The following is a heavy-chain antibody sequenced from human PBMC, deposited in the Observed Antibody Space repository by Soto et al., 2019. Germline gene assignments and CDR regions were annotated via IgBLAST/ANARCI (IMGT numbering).Heavy chain of an antibody. Sequence: QVQLVESGGGVVQPGRSLRLSCAASGFTFRNHAMHWVRQAPGKGLEWVGLIWYDGTSKYYADSVKGRFTISRDNSKNTLYLEMNRLRVEDTAIYYCARDQGVVIIKDHWGQGTLVTVSS. CDR3: ARDQGVVIIKDH. D-gene: IGHD6-6*01. J-gene: IGHJ4*02. CDR1: GFTFRNHA. CDR2: IWYDGTSK. V-gene: IGHV3-33*08.